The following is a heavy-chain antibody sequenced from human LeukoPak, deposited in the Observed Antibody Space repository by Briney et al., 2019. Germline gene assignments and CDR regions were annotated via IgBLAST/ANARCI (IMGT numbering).Heavy chain of an antibody. CDR1: GGSISSYY. V-gene: IGHV4-59*08. D-gene: IGHD2-21*02. CDR2: IYYSGST. J-gene: IGHJ3*02. Sequence: SETLSLTCTVSGGSISSYYWNWIRQPPGKGLEGIGYIYYSGSTNYNPSLKSRVTISVDTSKNQFSLKLSSVTAADTAVYYCARLGLAYCGGDCYSGAFDIWGQGTMVTVSS. CDR3: ARLGLAYCGGDCYSGAFDI.